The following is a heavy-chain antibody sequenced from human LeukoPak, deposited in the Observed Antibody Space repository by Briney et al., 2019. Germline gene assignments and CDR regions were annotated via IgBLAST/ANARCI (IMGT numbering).Heavy chain of an antibody. V-gene: IGHV3-23*01. J-gene: IGHJ4*02. CDR3: AKSRGGYSYGYRPDDY. CDR2: ISGSGGST. Sequence: GGSLRLSCAASGFTFSSYAMSWVRQAPGKGLEWVSAISGSGGSTYYADSVKGRFTISRDNSKNTLYLQMNSLRAEDTAVYYCAKSRGGYSYGYRPDDYWGQGTLVTVSS. D-gene: IGHD5-18*01. CDR1: GFTFSSYA.